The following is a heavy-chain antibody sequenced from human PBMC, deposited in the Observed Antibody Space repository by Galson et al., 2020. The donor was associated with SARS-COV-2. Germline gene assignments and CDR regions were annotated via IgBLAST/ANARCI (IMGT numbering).Heavy chain of an antibody. CDR1: GFTFSSYA. Sequence: QLGESLKISCAASGFTFSSYAMHWVRQAPGKGLEWVAVISYDGSNKYYADSVKGRFTISRDNSKNTLYLQMKSLRAEDTAVYYCARPYSGSYLGWFDPWGQGTLVTVSS. CDR3: ARPYSGSYLGWFDP. CDR2: ISYDGSNK. D-gene: IGHD1-26*01. V-gene: IGHV3-30*04. J-gene: IGHJ5*01.